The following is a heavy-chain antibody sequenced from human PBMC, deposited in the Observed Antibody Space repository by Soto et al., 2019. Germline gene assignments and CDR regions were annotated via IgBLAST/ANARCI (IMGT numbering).Heavy chain of an antibody. Sequence: SETLSLTCTVSGGSISSYYWSWIRQPPGKGLEWIGYIYYSGSSNYNPSLKSRVNISVDTSKNQFSLKLSSVTAADTAVYYCARYYYYYMDVWGKGTTVTVSS. CDR1: GGSISSYY. CDR3: ARYYYYYMDV. J-gene: IGHJ6*03. CDR2: IYYSGSS. V-gene: IGHV4-59*01.